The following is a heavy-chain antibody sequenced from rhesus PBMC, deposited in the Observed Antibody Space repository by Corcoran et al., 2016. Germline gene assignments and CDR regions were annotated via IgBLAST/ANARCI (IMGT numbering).Heavy chain of an antibody. D-gene: IGHD6-37*01. CDR2: IGGSSGST. V-gene: IGHV4-127*01. CDR3: ARDNSCGWYYFDY. Sequence: QVQLQESGPGLVKPSETLSLTCAVSGYSISSGYGWSWIRQPPATGLEWTGYIGGSSGSTNYNPSLKSRVTISKDTSKNQFSLKLSSVTAADTAVYYCARDNSCGWYYFDYWGQGVLVTVSS. J-gene: IGHJ4*01. CDR1: GYSISSGYG.